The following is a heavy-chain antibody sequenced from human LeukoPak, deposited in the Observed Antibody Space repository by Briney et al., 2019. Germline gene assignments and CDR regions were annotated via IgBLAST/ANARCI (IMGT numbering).Heavy chain of an antibody. Sequence: ASVRVSCKVSGYTLTELSMHWVRQAPGKGLEWMGGFDPEDGETIYAQKFQGRVTMTEDTSTDTAYMELSSLRSEDTAVYYCATGPFTAYNWFDPWGQGTLVTVSS. J-gene: IGHJ5*02. V-gene: IGHV1-24*01. CDR3: ATGPFTAYNWFDP. CDR2: FDPEDGET. D-gene: IGHD2-21*02. CDR1: GYTLTELS.